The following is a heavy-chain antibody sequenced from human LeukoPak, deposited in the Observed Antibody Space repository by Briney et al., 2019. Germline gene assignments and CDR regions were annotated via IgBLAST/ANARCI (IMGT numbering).Heavy chain of an antibody. Sequence: ASVKVSCKVSGYTXTEXXXHXXRXXXGXGXXWXGGFDPEDGETIYAQKYHGRVTMTEDTSTDTAYMELSSLKSEDTAVYYCATWMTTVVTPWYFDLWGRGTLVTVSS. CDR3: ATWMTTVVTPWYFDL. CDR1: GYTXTEXX. V-gene: IGHV1-24*01. CDR2: FDPEDGET. J-gene: IGHJ2*01. D-gene: IGHD4-23*01.